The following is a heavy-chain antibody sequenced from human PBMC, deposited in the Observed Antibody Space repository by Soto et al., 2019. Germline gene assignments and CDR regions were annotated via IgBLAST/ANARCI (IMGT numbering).Heavy chain of an antibody. Sequence: SETLSLTCAVYGGSFSGYYWSWIRQPPGKGLEWIGEINHSGSTNYNPSLKSRVTISVDTSKNQFSLKLSSVTAADTAVFYCARQLGYCSGGSCYRGAFDIWGQGTMVTVSS. CDR1: GGSFSGYY. CDR3: ARQLGYCSGGSCYRGAFDI. J-gene: IGHJ3*02. V-gene: IGHV4-34*01. D-gene: IGHD2-15*01. CDR2: INHSGST.